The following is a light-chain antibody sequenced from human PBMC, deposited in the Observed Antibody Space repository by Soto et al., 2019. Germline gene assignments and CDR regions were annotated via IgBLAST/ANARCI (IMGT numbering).Light chain of an antibody. V-gene: IGKV1-5*01. J-gene: IGKJ1*01. CDR1: QGISYW. CDR3: QQYNSYPWT. CDR2: DAS. Sequence: DIQMTQSPSTLSASVGDRVSITCRASQGISYWLAWYQQKPEKAPNLLIYDASRLESGVPSRSSGSGSGTAFTFTISSLQPDDFANYYCQQYNSYPWTFGQGTKVEVK.